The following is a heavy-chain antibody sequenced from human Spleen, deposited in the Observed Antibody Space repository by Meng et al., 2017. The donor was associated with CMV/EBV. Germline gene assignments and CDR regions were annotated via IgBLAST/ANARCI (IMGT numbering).Heavy chain of an antibody. Sequence: SKDMWTWLRQVRGKGVGGIGGIYHRGIAHYNPTLKRRVTISVDKIKNQFSLKMGSVTAASTVVYYYTGVERRRILKYCSSDCPTTAYWGQGTLVTVSS. V-gene: IGHV4-4*02. D-gene: IGHD2-21*02. J-gene: IGHJ4*02. CDR2: IYHRGIA. CDR1: SKDM. CDR3: TGVERRRILKYCSSDCPTTAY.